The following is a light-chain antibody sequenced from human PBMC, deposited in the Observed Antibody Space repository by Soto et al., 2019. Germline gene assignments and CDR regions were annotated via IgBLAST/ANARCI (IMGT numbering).Light chain of an antibody. CDR3: QHYSDWPLT. J-gene: IGKJ4*01. CDR1: QGIATT. V-gene: IGKV3-15*01. CDR2: DAS. Sequence: EIVMTQSPATLSVSPGEAATLSCRASQGIATTLAWYQQKPGQTPRLLIYDASTRATGVPARFSGSASGTEFTLTITSLQFEDFAVYYGQHYSDWPLTFGGGTRVENK.